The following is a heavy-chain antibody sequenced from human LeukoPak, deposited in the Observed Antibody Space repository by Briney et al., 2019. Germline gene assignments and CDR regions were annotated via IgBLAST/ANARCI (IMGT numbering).Heavy chain of an antibody. D-gene: IGHD2-2*01. J-gene: IGHJ4*02. Sequence: GGSLRLSCAASGFTFSSYWMSWVRQAPGKGLEWVANIKQDGSEKYYVDSVKGRFTISRDNAKKSLYLQMNSLRADDTAVYYCARGTMRGYCSSTGCYGLFDYWGQGTLVTVSS. V-gene: IGHV3-7*01. CDR1: GFTFSSYW. CDR3: ARGTMRGYCSSTGCYGLFDY. CDR2: IKQDGSEK.